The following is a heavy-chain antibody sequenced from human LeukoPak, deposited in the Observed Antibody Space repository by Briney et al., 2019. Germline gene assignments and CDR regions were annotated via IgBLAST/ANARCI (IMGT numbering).Heavy chain of an antibody. CDR3: ARVVGGATSLDY. V-gene: IGHV3-30*04. CDR2: ISYDGSKK. Sequence: GGSLRLSCAASGFTFSNYAFHWVRQAPGKGLEWVAVISYDGSKKYYADSMKGRITISRDDSKNTLYLQASSLRAEDTAVYYCARVVGGATSLDYWGQGTLVTVSS. D-gene: IGHD1-26*01. CDR1: GFTFSNYA. J-gene: IGHJ4*02.